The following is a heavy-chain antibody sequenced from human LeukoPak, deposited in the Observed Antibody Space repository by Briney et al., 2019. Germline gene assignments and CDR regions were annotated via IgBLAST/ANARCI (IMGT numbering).Heavy chain of an antibody. CDR2: IYYSGST. J-gene: IGHJ4*02. Sequence: SETLSLTCTVSGGSISSYYWSWIRQPPGKGLEWIGYIYYSGSTNYNPSLKSRVTISQDTSKNQFSLKLSSVTAADTAVYYCARHRGPMVRGNFDYWGQGTLVTVSS. V-gene: IGHV4-59*08. CDR1: GGSISSYY. CDR3: ARHRGPMVRGNFDY. D-gene: IGHD3-10*01.